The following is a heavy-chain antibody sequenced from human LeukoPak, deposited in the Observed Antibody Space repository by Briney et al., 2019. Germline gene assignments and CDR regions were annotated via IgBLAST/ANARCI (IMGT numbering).Heavy chain of an antibody. V-gene: IGHV4-30-2*05. D-gene: IGHD1-20*01. CDR2: IYQSGST. CDR1: GGSISSGGYS. Sequence: SETLSLTCGVSGGSISSGGYSWSWIRQPPGKGLEWIGYIYQSGSTYYSPSLKSRVTISVDTSKNQFSLKLSSVTAADTAVYFCARATITPRALDYWGQGTLVTVSS. CDR3: ARATITPRALDY. J-gene: IGHJ4*02.